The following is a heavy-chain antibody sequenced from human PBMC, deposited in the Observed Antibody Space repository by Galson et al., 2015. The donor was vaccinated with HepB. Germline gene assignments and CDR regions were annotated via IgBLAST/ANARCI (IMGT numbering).Heavy chain of an antibody. V-gene: IGHV3-30*18. CDR3: AKDGGRGYTDGPNWFDP. Sequence: SLRLSCAAYGFTFSSYGMHWVRQAPGKGLEWVAVVSYDGSNKYYADSVKGRFTISRDNSKNTLYLQMNSLRAEDTAIYYCAKDGGRGYTDGPNWFDPWGQGTLVTVSS. CDR2: VSYDGSNK. J-gene: IGHJ5*02. CDR1: GFTFSSYG. D-gene: IGHD5-18*01.